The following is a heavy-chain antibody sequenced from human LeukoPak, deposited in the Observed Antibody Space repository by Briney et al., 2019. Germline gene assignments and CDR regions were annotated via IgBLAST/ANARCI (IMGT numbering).Heavy chain of an antibody. CDR2: ISSSSSYI. J-gene: IGHJ4*02. CDR3: ARDYGDYGTSFDY. CDR1: GFTFSSYS. D-gene: IGHD4-17*01. V-gene: IGHV3-21*01. Sequence: PGGSLRLSCAASGFTFSSYSMNWVRQAPGKGLEWVSSISSSSSYIYYADSVKGRFTISRDNAKNSLYLQMNSPRAEDTAVYYCARDYGDYGTSFDYWGQGTLVTVSS.